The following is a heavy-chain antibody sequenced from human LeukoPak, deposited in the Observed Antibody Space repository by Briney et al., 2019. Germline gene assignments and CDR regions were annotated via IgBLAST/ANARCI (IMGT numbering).Heavy chain of an antibody. CDR1: GFTFSSYG. J-gene: IGHJ4*02. Sequence: GGSLRLSCAASGFTFSSYGMHWVRQAPGKGLEGLAVIWYDGSNKYYADSVKGRFIISRDNSKNTLYLQMNSLRAEDTAVYYCAREFDCGGDCYFFDYWGQGTLVTVSS. CDR3: AREFDCGGDCYFFDY. V-gene: IGHV3-33*01. CDR2: IWYDGSNK. D-gene: IGHD2-21*02.